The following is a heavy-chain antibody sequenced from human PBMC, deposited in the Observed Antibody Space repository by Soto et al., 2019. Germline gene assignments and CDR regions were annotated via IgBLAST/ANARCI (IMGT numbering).Heavy chain of an antibody. CDR2: ISYDGSNK. J-gene: IGHJ6*02. CDR1: GFTFSSYA. Sequence: GGSLRLSCAASGFTFSSYAMHRVRQAPGKGLQWVAVISYDGSNKYYADSVKGRFTISRDNSKNTLYLQMNSLRAEDTAVYYCARDKQWLVQDYYYYGMDVWGQGTTVTVSS. V-gene: IGHV3-30-3*01. CDR3: ARDKQWLVQDYYYYGMDV. D-gene: IGHD6-19*01.